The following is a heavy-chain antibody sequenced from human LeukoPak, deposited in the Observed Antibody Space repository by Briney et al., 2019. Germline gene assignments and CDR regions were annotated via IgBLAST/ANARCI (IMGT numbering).Heavy chain of an antibody. V-gene: IGHV1-2*02. Sequence: ASVKVSCKASGYTFTGYYMHWVRQAPGQGPEWMGWINPNSGGTNYAQKFQGRVTMTRDTSISTAYMELSRLRSDDTAVYYCARDFYGYYDSSGYYHYFDYWGQGTLVTVSS. D-gene: IGHD3-22*01. CDR1: GYTFTGYY. CDR2: INPNSGGT. CDR3: ARDFYGYYDSSGYYHYFDY. J-gene: IGHJ4*02.